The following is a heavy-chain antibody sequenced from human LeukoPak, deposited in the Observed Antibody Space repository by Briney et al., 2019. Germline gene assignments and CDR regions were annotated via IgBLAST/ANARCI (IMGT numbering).Heavy chain of an antibody. D-gene: IGHD2-21*02. CDR3: ARENIVVVTAIRDAFDI. CDR1: GFTFTDYY. CDR2: ISTSSSYT. V-gene: IGHV3-11*06. J-gene: IGHJ3*02. Sequence: GGSLRLSCAASGFTFTDYYMSWIRQAPGKGLEWVSYISTSSSYTNYADSVKGRCTISRDNAKNSLCLQMNSLRDEDTAVYYCARENIVVVTAIRDAFDIWGQGTMVTVSS.